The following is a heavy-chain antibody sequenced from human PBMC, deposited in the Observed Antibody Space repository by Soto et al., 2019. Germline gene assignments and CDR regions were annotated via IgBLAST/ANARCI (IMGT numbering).Heavy chain of an antibody. J-gene: IGHJ6*02. V-gene: IGHV3-33*01. CDR2: IWNDGSNN. D-gene: IGHD6-13*01. CDR1: GFTFNNYG. CDR3: ARRQIPPPTRGAANARGGMDV. Sequence: QVQLVESGGGVVQPGRSLRLSCAASGFTFNNYGMHWVRQAPGKGLEWLAVIWNDGSNNYYANSVKGRFTISRDNSKSTLYLQMSSLSAEDRAVYYCARRQIPPPTRGAANARGGMDVWGQGTTVTVS.